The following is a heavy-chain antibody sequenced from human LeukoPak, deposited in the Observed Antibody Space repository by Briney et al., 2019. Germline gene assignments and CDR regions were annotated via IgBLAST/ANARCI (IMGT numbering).Heavy chain of an antibody. D-gene: IGHD3-22*01. J-gene: IGHJ5*02. CDR3: ITRSKDDSSGYYST. CDR2: IRSKPNSYAT. CDR1: GFTFSGSA. Sequence: GGSLTLSCATSGFTFSGSAMHWVRQASGKGLEWVGRIRSKPNSYATAYAASVKGRFTISRDDSKNTAYLQMNSLKTEDTAVYYCITRSKDDSSGYYSTWGQGTLVTVSP. V-gene: IGHV3-73*01.